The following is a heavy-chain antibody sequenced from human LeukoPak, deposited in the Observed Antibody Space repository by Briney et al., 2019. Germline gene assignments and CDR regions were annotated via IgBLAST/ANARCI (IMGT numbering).Heavy chain of an antibody. J-gene: IGHJ6*02. V-gene: IGHV3-74*01. Sequence: GGSLRLSCAASGFTFSSYWMHWVRQAPGKGLVWVSRINSDGSSTSYADSVKGRFTISRDNAKNTLYLQMNSLRAEDTAVYYCARVRELSDYYYYYGMDVWGQGTLVTVSS. CDR2: INSDGSST. CDR1: GFTFSSYW. D-gene: IGHD1-7*01. CDR3: ARVRELSDYYYYYGMDV.